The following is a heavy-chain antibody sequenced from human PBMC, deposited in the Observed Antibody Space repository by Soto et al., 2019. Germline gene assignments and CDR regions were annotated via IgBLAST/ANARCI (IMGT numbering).Heavy chain of an antibody. CDR3: ARDRGSDDPIDY. Sequence: QVHLVESGGGVVQPERSLTLSCAASGFTFSSYGMHWIRQAPGKGLEWVAVIWHDGMNKYYADSVRGRLTISRDNSKNTLYLHMNSLRAEDTAVYYCARDRGSDDPIDYWGQGTLGTVSS. CDR1: GFTFSSYG. CDR2: IWHDGMNK. J-gene: IGHJ4*02. D-gene: IGHD3-10*01. V-gene: IGHV3-33*01.